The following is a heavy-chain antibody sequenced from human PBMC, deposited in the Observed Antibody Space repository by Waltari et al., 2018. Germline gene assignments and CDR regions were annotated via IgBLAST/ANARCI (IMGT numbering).Heavy chain of an antibody. J-gene: IGHJ3*02. CDR3: ASLIMQVEQLGAFDI. CDR1: GGTFSSYA. V-gene: IGHV1-69*05. D-gene: IGHD6-6*01. CDR2: IIPIFGTA. Sequence: QVQLVQSGAEVKKPGSSVKVSCKASGGTFSSYAISWVRQAPGQGLEWMGGIIPIFGTANYAQKCQGRVTITTDESTSTAYMELSSLRSEDTAVYYCASLIMQVEQLGAFDIWGQGTMVTVSS.